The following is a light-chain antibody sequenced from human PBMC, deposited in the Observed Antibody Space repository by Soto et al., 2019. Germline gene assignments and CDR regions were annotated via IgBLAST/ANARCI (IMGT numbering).Light chain of an antibody. V-gene: IGKV1D-16*01. Sequence: DIQMTQSPSSLSASVGDRVTITCRASQGITNWLAWYQQKPGKAPKSLIYGASSLQSGVPSRFSGSGSGTEFTLTISSLQPDDFATYYCQQYNSYSYTFGQGTKVDIK. J-gene: IGKJ2*01. CDR1: QGITNW. CDR2: GAS. CDR3: QQYNSYSYT.